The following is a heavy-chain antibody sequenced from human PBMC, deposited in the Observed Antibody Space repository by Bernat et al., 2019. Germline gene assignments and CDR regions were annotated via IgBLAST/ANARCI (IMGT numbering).Heavy chain of an antibody. J-gene: IGHJ4*02. Sequence: EVQLVESGGGLVQPGGSLRLSCAASGFTFNNYWMSWVRQAPGKGLEGVANIKEDGSEKYYVDSVTGPFTISRDNAKNSLYLQVNSLRAEDAAVYYCARVRNVDIVAMRGYFDNWGQGTLVTVSS. CDR2: IKEDGSEK. D-gene: IGHD5-12*01. CDR1: GFTFNNYW. CDR3: ARVRNVDIVAMRGYFDN. V-gene: IGHV3-7*01.